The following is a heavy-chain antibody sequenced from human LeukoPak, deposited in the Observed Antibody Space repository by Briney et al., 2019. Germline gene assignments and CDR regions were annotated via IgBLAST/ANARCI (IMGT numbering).Heavy chain of an antibody. J-gene: IGHJ4*02. CDR2: ISYDGSNK. CDR1: GFTFSSYG. Sequence: GGSLRLSCAASGFTFSSYGMHWVRQAPGKGLEWVAVISYDGSNKYYADSVKGRFTISRDNSKNTLYLQMNSLRAEDTAVYYCAEGGRGYPYCGGDCYYDYWGQGTLVTVSS. V-gene: IGHV3-30*18. D-gene: IGHD2-21*02. CDR3: AEGGRGYPYCGGDCYYDY.